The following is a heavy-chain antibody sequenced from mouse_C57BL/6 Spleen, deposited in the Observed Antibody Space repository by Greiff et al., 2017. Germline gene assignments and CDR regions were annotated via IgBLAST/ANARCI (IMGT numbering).Heavy chain of an antibody. CDR1: GFTFSDYG. J-gene: IGHJ1*03. CDR3: ARPYGSSYPWYFDV. Sequence: EVNVVESGGGLVKPGGSLKLSCAASGFTFSDYGMHWVRQAPEKGLEWVAYISSGSSTIYYADTVKGRFTISRDNAKNTLFLQMTSLRSEDTAMYYCARPYGSSYPWYFDVWGTGTTVTVSS. CDR2: ISSGSSTI. V-gene: IGHV5-17*01. D-gene: IGHD1-1*01.